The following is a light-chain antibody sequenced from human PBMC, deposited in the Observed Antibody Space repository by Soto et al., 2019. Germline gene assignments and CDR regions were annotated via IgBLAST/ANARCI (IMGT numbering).Light chain of an antibody. J-gene: IGKJ1*01. CDR3: QQYDDWPRT. Sequence: EIVMTQSPATLSVSPGERATLSCRASQSVSSKLAWYQQKPGQAPRLLIFGASTRATGIPARFSGSGSGTEFILTISSLQSEDFAIYYCQQYDDWPRTFGQGTKVDIK. CDR2: GAS. V-gene: IGKV3-15*01. CDR1: QSVSSK.